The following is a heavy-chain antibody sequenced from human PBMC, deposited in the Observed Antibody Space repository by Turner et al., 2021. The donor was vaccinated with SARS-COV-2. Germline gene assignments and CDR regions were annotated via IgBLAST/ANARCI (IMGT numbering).Heavy chain of an antibody. V-gene: IGHV4-59*08. D-gene: IGHD1-26*01. Sequence: QVQLQELDPVLVRPQETLSLTGTVTGGSISSISWSWIRLSLGRGLEWIGYFYKIGSSDYNPTLRSRVTISVDTTKNQHSLNLISVTAADTAVSDCARHQGSASGYDHGMNVWGQGTVVIVSS. J-gene: IGHJ6*02. CDR1: GGSISSIS. CDR3: ARHQGSASGYDHGMNV. CDR2: FYKIGSS.